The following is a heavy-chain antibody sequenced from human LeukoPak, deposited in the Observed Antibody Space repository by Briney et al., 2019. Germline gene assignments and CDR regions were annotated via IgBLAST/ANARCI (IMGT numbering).Heavy chain of an antibody. CDR3: ARVWVNDYGEYNWFDP. CDR2: INPNSGGT. Sequence: VASVKVSCKASGGTFSSYAISWVRQAPGQGLEWMGWINPNSGGTNYAQKFQGRVTMTRNTSISTAYMELSRLRSDDTAVYYCARVWVNDYGEYNWFDPWGQGTLVTVSS. D-gene: IGHD4-17*01. CDR1: GGTFSSYA. J-gene: IGHJ5*02. V-gene: IGHV1-2*02.